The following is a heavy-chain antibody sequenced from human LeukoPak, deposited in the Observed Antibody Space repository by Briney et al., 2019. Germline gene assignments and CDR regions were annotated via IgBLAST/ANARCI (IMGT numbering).Heavy chain of an antibody. V-gene: IGHV4-59*01. CDR2: ISHSGST. J-gene: IGHJ1*01. CDR3: AKSGWLRRAFFQD. D-gene: IGHD6-19*01. CDR1: GDSIDTYF. Sequence: PSETLSLTCNVSGDSIDTYFWNWIRQPPGKGLEWLGYISHSGSTNYNPSLKSRLTMSVDMSKNQFSLRLTSATAADTAVYFCAKSGWLRRAFFQDWGQGILVTVSS.